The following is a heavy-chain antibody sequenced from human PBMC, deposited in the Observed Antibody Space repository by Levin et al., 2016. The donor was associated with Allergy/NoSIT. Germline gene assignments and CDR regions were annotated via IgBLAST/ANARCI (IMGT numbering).Heavy chain of an antibody. CDR3: NTWVPNYGSFFDC. CDR1: GFIVSNAW. CDR2: IKSKAAGGTT. J-gene: IGHJ4*02. V-gene: IGHV3-15*01. Sequence: GESLKISCAASGFIVSNAWMTWVRQAPGKGLEWVGRIKSKAAGGTTDYAAPLKGRFIISTDDSKNTLYLQVNSLKTEDTAVYYCNTWVPNYGSFFDCWGQGTLVTVSS. D-gene: IGHD3-10*01.